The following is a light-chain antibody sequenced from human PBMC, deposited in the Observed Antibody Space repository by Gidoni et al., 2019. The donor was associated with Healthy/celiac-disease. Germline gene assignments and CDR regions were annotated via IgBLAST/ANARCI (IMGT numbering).Light chain of an antibody. CDR3: QVWDSSSDHLVV. V-gene: IGLV3-21*03. Sequence: SYVLTQPPSVSVAPGNTARITCGGNNSGSKSVHWYQQKPGQAHVLVVYDESDRPSGIPERFSGSNSGNTATLTISRVEAGDEADYYCQVWDSSSDHLVVFGGGTKLTVL. CDR1: NSGSKS. J-gene: IGLJ2*01. CDR2: DES.